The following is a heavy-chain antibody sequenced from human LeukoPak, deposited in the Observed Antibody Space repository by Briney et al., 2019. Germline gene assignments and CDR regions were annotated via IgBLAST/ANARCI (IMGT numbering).Heavy chain of an antibody. V-gene: IGHV3-11*01. Sequence: GGSLRLSCAASGFTFSDFYMSWIRQAPGKGLECVSYITSNGRILYESKSVKGRFTISRDNAKNSLYLQMDNLGADDTDVYYCARDFGGHSAGGDAFDVWGQGTMVTVSS. CDR1: GFTFSDFY. CDR2: ITSNGRIL. D-gene: IGHD2-21*01. CDR3: ARDFGGHSAGGDAFDV. J-gene: IGHJ3*01.